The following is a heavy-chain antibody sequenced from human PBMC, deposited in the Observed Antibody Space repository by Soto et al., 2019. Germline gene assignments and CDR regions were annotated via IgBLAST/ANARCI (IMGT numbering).Heavy chain of an antibody. V-gene: IGHV6-1*01. CDR2: TYYRSKWYN. J-gene: IGHJ6*03. D-gene: IGHD2-8*01. Sequence: SQTLSLTCAISGDSVSSNSAAWNWIRQSPSRGLEWLGRTYYRSKWYNDYAVSVKSRITINPDTSKNQFSLQLNSVTPEDTAVYYCAREDCTNGVCRFYYMDVWGKGTTVTSP. CDR3: AREDCTNGVCRFYYMDV. CDR1: GDSVSSNSAA.